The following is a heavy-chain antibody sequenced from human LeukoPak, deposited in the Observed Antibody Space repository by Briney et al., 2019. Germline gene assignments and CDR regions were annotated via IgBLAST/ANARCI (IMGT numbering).Heavy chain of an antibody. J-gene: IGHJ4*02. CDR3: AINGGGDSGYGNFDY. CDR2: INWNSDSI. V-gene: IGHV3-9*01. Sequence: GGSLRLSCAVSGFTFDDYAMHWVRQVPGKGLEWVSGINWNSDSIGYVDSAKGRFTTSRDNAKNSLYLQMNSLRAEDTAFYYCAINGGGDSGYGNFDYWGQGTLVTVSS. CDR1: GFTFDDYA. D-gene: IGHD5-12*01.